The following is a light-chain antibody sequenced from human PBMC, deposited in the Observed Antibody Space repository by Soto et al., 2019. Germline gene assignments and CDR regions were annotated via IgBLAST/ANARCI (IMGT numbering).Light chain of an antibody. Sequence: QSALTQPPSASGTPGQRVTSCCSGSSSNIGSNTVNWYQQLPGTAPKLLIYSNNQRPSGVPDRFSGSKSGTSASLAISGLQSEDEADYYCAAWDDSLNGVFVFGTGTKVTVL. CDR1: SSNIGSNT. V-gene: IGLV1-44*01. CDR3: AAWDDSLNGVFV. CDR2: SNN. J-gene: IGLJ1*01.